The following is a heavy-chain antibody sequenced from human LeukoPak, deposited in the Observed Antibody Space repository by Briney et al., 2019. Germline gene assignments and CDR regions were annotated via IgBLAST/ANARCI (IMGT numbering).Heavy chain of an antibody. J-gene: IGHJ4*02. V-gene: IGHV3-48*02. CDR3: AKSSSWLYYFDY. D-gene: IGHD6-13*01. CDR1: GFTFSIYS. Sequence: GGSLRLSCAASGFTFSIYSMNWVRQAPRKGLEWVSYISSSSSTIYYAHSVKGRFTISRDNAKNSLYLQMNSLRDEDTAVYYCAKSSSWLYYFDYWGQGTLVTVSS. CDR2: ISSSSSTI.